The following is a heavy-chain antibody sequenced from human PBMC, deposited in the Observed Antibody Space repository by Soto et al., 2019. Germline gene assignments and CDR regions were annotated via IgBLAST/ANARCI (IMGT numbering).Heavy chain of an antibody. J-gene: IGHJ4*01. CDR3: ASVVKAGDYGDYGRCYFDY. CDR2: ISAYSGNT. Sequence: QVQLVQSGAEVKKPGASVKVSCKASGYTFTTYGITWVRQAPGQGLEWMGWISAYSGNTNYAQKPQITLTVTTDTSTNTAYMVLRSLRSDDTAVYYCASVVKAGDYGDYGRCYFDYWGHGTLVTVSS. D-gene: IGHD4-17*01. V-gene: IGHV1-18*04. CDR1: GYTFTTYG.